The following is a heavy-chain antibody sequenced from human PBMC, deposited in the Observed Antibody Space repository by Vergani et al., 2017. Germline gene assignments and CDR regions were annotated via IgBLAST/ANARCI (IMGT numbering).Heavy chain of an antibody. CDR3: ARQARDGYNYPYDY. CDR1: GGSISSSSYY. D-gene: IGHD5-24*01. V-gene: IGHV4-39*01. Sequence: QLQLQESGPGLVKPSETLSLTCTVSGGSISSSSYYWGWIRQPPGKGLEWIGSIYYSGSTYYNPSLKSRVTISVDTSKNQFSLKLSSVTAADTAVYYCARQARDGYNYPYDYWGQGTLVTVSS. J-gene: IGHJ4*02. CDR2: IYYSGST.